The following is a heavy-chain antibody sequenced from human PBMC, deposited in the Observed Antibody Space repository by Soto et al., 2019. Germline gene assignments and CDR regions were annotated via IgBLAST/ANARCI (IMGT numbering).Heavy chain of an antibody. V-gene: IGHV3-23*01. J-gene: IGHJ4*02. CDR2: ISGSGGST. D-gene: IGHD3-3*01. Sequence: EVQLLESGGGLVQPGGSLRLSCAASGFTFSSYAMNWVRQAPGKGLEWVSGISGSGGSTYYADSVKGRFTISRDNSKNTLYLQMSSLRAEDTAVYYCAKWSYYDFWSGYSWRDDFDYWGQGTLVTVSS. CDR1: GFTFSSYA. CDR3: AKWSYYDFWSGYSWRDDFDY.